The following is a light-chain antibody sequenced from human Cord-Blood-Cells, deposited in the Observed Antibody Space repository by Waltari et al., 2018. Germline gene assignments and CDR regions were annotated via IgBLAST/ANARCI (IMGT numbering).Light chain of an antibody. CDR3: CSYAGSSTFVV. CDR1: SSDVGSYNL. V-gene: IGLV2-23*03. J-gene: IGLJ2*01. CDR2: EGS. Sequence: QSALTQPASVSGSPGQSITISCTGTSSDVGSYNLVSWDQQHPGKAPKLMIYEGSKRPSGVSNRFSGSKSGNTASLTISGLQAEDEADYYCCSYAGSSTFVVFGGGTKLTVI.